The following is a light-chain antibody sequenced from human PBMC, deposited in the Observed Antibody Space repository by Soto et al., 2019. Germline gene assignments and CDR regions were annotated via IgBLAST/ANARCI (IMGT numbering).Light chain of an antibody. Sequence: EIVMTQSPATLSVSPGERATLSCRASQSVNIYLAWYQQKPGQAPRLLIFGASSRATGIPARFSGSGSGTEFNLTISSLQSEDFAVYCCQQYDDWLRLTFGGGNKVEIK. CDR2: GAS. V-gene: IGKV3D-15*01. CDR1: QSVNIY. CDR3: QQYDDWLRLT. J-gene: IGKJ4*01.